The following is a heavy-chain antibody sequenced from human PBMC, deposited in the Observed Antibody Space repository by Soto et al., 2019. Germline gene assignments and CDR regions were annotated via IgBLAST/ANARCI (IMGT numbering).Heavy chain of an antibody. Sequence: HSGSLALTCAVCGGTVRSGGYYWSWIRQHPGKGLEWIGYIYYSGSTYYNPSLKSRVTISVDTSKNQFSLKLSSVTAADTAVYYCARASRDCGGSTSLDYWGQGNLGTVSS. CDR2: IYYSGST. CDR3: ARASRDCGGSTSLDY. J-gene: IGHJ4*02. D-gene: IGHD4-17*01. V-gene: IGHV4-31*11. CDR1: GGTVRSGGYY.